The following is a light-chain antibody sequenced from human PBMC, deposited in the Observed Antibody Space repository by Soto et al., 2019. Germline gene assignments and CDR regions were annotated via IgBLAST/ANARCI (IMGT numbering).Light chain of an antibody. CDR3: QTWGSGIRVV. V-gene: IGLV4-69*01. J-gene: IGLJ2*01. CDR1: SGDSSYA. Sequence: QLVLTQSPSASASLGASVKLTCNQSSGDSSYAIAWHQQQPEKGPRYLMKLNSDGSHRKGDGIPDRFSGSSSGAERYLTISSLQSEDEADYYCQTWGSGIRVVFGGGTKVTVL. CDR2: LNSDGSH.